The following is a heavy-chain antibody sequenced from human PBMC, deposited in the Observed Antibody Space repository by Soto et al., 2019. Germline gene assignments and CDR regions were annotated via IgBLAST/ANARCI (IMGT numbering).Heavy chain of an antibody. V-gene: IGHV3-23*01. CDR3: AKFAGTVTSGCYNDF. D-gene: IGHD6-19*01. J-gene: IGHJ4*02. CDR1: GFTFSSYA. CDR2: ITNGAGGVK. Sequence: EVQLLESGGGLVQPGGSLRLSCAASGFTFSSYAMSWVRQAPGRGLEWVSTITNGAGGVKYYADSVKGRFSISRDNSKCTLFLQMNSLRVDDTAVYYCAKFAGTVTSGCYNDFWGQGTLVTVSS.